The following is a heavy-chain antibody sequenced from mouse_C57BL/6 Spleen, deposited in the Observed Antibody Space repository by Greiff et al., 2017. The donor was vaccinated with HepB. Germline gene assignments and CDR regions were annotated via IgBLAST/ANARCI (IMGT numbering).Heavy chain of an antibody. CDR2: IRLKSDNYAT. D-gene: IGHD2-1*01. J-gene: IGHJ2*01. CDR1: GFTFSNYW. Sequence: EVQGVESGGGLVQPGGSMKLSCVASGFTFSNYWMNWVRQSPEKGLEWVAQIRLKSDNYATHYAESVKGRFTISRDDSKSSVYLQMNNLRAEDTGIYYCTGGVTLDYWGQGTTLTVSS. V-gene: IGHV6-3*01. CDR3: TGGVTLDY.